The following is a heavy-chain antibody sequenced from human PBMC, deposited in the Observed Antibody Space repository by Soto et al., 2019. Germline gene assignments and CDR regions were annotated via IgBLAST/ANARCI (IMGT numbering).Heavy chain of an antibody. CDR1: GGSISPYY. Sequence: LSLACTVSGGSISPYYWSCIRQPPGKGLEWIGYIYYTGRTTYNPSLKSRVTISLDASKNQFSLTLGSVTAADTAMYYCARYGYGGIQQFDXWGQGALVTVSX. CDR3: ARYGYGGIQQFDX. CDR2: IYYTGRT. J-gene: IGHJ4*02. V-gene: IGHV4-59*01. D-gene: IGHD5-18*01.